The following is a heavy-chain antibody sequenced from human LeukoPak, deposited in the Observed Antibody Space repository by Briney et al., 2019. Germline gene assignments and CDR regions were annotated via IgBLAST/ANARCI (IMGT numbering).Heavy chain of an antibody. CDR2: ISSSSSTI. Sequence: PGGSLRLSCAASGFTFSSYSMNWVRQAPGKGLEWVSYISSSSSTIYYADSVKGRFTISRDNAKNSLYLQMNSLRAEDTAVYYCARTPQVVPAGDVFDIWGQGTMVTVSS. CDR3: ARTPQVVPAGDVFDI. V-gene: IGHV3-48*04. J-gene: IGHJ3*02. CDR1: GFTFSSYS. D-gene: IGHD2-2*01.